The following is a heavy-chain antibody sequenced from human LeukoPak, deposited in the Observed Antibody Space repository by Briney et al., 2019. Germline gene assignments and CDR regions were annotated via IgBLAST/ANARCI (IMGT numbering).Heavy chain of an antibody. J-gene: IGHJ5*02. V-gene: IGHV1-69*04. Sequence: SVKVSCKASGYTFTGYYMHWVRQAPGQGLEWMGRIIPILGIANYAQKFQGRVTITADKSTSTAYMELSSLRSEDTAVYYCARGLGTSRTSWGQGTLVTVSS. D-gene: IGHD2-2*01. CDR3: ARGLGTSRTS. CDR2: IIPILGIA. CDR1: GYTFTGYY.